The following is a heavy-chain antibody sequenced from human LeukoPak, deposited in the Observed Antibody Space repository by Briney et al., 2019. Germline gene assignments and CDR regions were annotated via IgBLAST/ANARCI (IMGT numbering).Heavy chain of an antibody. CDR2: INPSGGST. J-gene: IGHJ3*02. CDR1: GYTFTGYY. CDR3: ARDKVLRGSSWYYPDAFDI. D-gene: IGHD6-13*01. V-gene: IGHV1-46*01. Sequence: ASVKVSCKASGYTFTGYYMHWVRQAPGQGLEWMGWINPSGGSTSYAQKFQGRVTMTRDVSTSTVYMELSSLRSEDTAVYYCARDKVLRGSSWYYPDAFDIWGQGTMVTVSS.